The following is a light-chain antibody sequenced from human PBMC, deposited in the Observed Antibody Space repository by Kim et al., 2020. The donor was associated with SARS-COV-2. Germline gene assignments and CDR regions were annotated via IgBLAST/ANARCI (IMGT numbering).Light chain of an antibody. Sequence: SYELTQPPSVSVAPGQTARITCGGNNIGGHSVHWYHQKPGQAPVLVIYYDSDRPSGIPERFSGSKAATTATLTISRVEAGDEADYYCQVWDTDTDDYVFGTGTKVTVL. J-gene: IGLJ1*01. V-gene: IGLV3-21*01. CDR1: NIGGHS. CDR2: YDS. CDR3: QVWDTDTDDYV.